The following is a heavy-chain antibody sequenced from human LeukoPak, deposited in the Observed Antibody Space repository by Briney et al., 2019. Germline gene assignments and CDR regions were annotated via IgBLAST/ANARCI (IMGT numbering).Heavy chain of an antibody. J-gene: IGHJ4*02. CDR2: IKQDGSEK. V-gene: IGHV3-7*01. CDR3: ASGAVATVVTLSPYYFDY. D-gene: IGHD4-23*01. CDR1: GFTFSSYS. Sequence: GGSLRLSCAASGFTFSSYSMNWVRQAPGKGLEWVANIKQDGSEKYYVDSVKGRFTISRDNAKNSLYLQMNSLRAEDTAVYYCASGAVATVVTLSPYYFDYWGQGTLVTVSS.